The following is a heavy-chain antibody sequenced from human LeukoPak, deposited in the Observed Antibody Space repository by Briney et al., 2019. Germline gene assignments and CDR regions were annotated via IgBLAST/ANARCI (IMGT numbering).Heavy chain of an antibody. CDR2: IYHSGST. CDR3: AREGPLVVAISDY. Sequence: PSETLSLTCTVSGYSISSGYYWGWIRQPPGKGLEWIGSIYHSGSTYYNPSLKSRVTISVDTSKNQFSLKLSSVTAADTAVYYCAREGPLVVAISDYWGQGTLVTVSS. V-gene: IGHV4-38-2*02. J-gene: IGHJ4*02. D-gene: IGHD2-8*02. CDR1: GYSISSGYY.